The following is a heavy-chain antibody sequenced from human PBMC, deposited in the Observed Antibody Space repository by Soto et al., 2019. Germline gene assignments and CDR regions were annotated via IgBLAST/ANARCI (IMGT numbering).Heavy chain of an antibody. Sequence: PSETLSLTCTVSGDSISSSNYYWAWILHPPGKGLEWIGSIDYSESSHYRGSTYYNPSLKSRVTISVDTSKNQLFLKLSSVTAADTAVYYCARGADWAQTHDSSAQVYWGKGAPVTVSS. CDR2: IDYSESSHYRGST. CDR1: GDSISSSNYY. D-gene: IGHD3-22*01. CDR3: ARGADWAQTHDSSAQVY. J-gene: IGHJ4*02. V-gene: IGHV4-39*01.